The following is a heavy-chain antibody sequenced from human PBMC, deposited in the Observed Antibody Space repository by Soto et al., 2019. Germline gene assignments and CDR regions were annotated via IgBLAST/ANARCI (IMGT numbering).Heavy chain of an antibody. J-gene: IGHJ4*02. CDR1: GFTFSSYA. D-gene: IGHD2-15*01. CDR2: ISYDGSNK. CDR3: ARDPTDIVVVVAATRGWFDY. Sequence: GGSLRLSCAASGFTFSSYAMHWVRQAPGKGLEWVAVISYDGSNKYYADSVKGRFTISRDNSKNTLYLQMNSLRAEDTAVYYCARDPTDIVVVVAATRGWFDYWGQGTLVTV. V-gene: IGHV3-30-3*01.